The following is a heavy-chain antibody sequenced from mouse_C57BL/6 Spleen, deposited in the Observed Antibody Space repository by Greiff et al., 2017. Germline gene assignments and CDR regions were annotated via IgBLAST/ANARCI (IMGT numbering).Heavy chain of an antibody. D-gene: IGHD2-3*01. J-gene: IGHJ4*01. CDR2: INPGSGGT. CDR1: GYAFTNYL. V-gene: IGHV1-54*01. Sequence: VKLMESGAELVRPGTSVKVSCKASGYAFTNYLIEWVKQRPGQGLEWIGVINPGSGGTNYNEKFKGKATLTADKSSSTAYMQLSSLTSEDSAVYFCARGWLLRDYAMDYWGQGTSVTVSS. CDR3: ARGWLLRDYAMDY.